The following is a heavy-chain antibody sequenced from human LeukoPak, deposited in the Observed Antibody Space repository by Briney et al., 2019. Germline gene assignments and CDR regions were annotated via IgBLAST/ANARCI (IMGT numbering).Heavy chain of an antibody. V-gene: IGHV3-30*02. D-gene: IGHD1-1*01. CDR3: AKDLGGLQLVPDGPYYYGMDV. CDR2: IRYDGSNK. Sequence: PGGSLRLSCAASGFTFSSYGMHWVRQAPGKGLEWVAFIRYDGSNKYYADSVKGRFTISRDNSKNALYLQMNSLRADDTAVYYCAKDLGGLQLVPDGPYYYGMDVGGQGTTVTVSS. J-gene: IGHJ6*02. CDR1: GFTFSSYG.